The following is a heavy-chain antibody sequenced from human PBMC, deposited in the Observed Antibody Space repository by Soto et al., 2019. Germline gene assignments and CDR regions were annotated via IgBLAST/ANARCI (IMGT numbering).Heavy chain of an antibody. CDR1: GGSISSGGYY. V-gene: IGHV4-31*03. Sequence: SETLSLTCTVSGGSISSGGYYWSWIRQHPGKGLEWIGYIYYSGSTYYNPSLKSRVTISVDTSKNQFSLKLSSVTAADTAVYYCAREVVSDRDQLPLQFGPWGQGTLVTVSS. CDR3: AREVVSDRDQLPLQFGP. J-gene: IGHJ5*02. D-gene: IGHD2-2*01. CDR2: IYYSGST.